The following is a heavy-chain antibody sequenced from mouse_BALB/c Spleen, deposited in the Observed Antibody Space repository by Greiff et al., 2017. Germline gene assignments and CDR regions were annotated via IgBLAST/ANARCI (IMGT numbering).Heavy chain of an antibody. CDR3: TRPRNYGSSYGYFDV. V-gene: IGHV6-6*02. J-gene: IGHJ1*01. CDR2: IRLKSNNYAT. D-gene: IGHD1-1*01. Sequence: DVHLVESGGGLVQPGGSMKLSCVASGFTFSNYWMNWVRQSPEKGLEWVAEIRLKSNNYATHYAESVKGRFTISRDDSKSSVYLQMNNLRAEDTGIYYCTRPRNYGSSYGYFDVWGAGTTVTVSS. CDR1: GFTFSNYW.